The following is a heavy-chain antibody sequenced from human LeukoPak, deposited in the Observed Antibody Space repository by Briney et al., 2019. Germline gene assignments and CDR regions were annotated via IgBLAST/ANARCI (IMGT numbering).Heavy chain of an antibody. CDR1: GYTFAGYY. D-gene: IGHD3-16*01. CDR2: INPNSGGT. Sequence: GASVKVSCKASGYTFAGYYMHWVRQAPGQGLEWMGWINPNSGGTNYAQKFQGRVTMTRDTSISTAYMELSRLRSDDTAVYYCARGGFSGVPTGGPDYWGQGTLVTVSS. V-gene: IGHV1-2*02. CDR3: ARGGFSGVPTGGPDY. J-gene: IGHJ4*02.